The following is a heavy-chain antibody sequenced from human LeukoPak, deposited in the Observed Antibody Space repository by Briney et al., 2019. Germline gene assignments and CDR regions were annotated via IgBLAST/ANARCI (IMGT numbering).Heavy chain of an antibody. Sequence: SETLSLTCTVSGGSISSSSYYWGWIRQPPGKGLEWIGSIDYSGGTYFSPSLRSRVTLSVDTSKNQFSLNLISVAAADTAVYYCARGPSITIFGVVMYTWFDPWGQGTPVSVSS. J-gene: IGHJ5*02. CDR1: GGSISSSSYY. V-gene: IGHV4-39*07. D-gene: IGHD3-3*01. CDR3: ARGPSITIFGVVMYTWFDP. CDR2: IDYSGGT.